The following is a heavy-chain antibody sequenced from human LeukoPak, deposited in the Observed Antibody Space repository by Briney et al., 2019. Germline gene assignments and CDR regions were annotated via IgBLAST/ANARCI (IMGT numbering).Heavy chain of an antibody. D-gene: IGHD3-10*01. Sequence: ASVKVSCKTSGYTFTDYDITWVRQAPGQGLEWMGRVSPYNGNTYYSQRFQGRVTISKDTSTGTAYMDLRNMRDDDTAMYYCARNGRVRRVVKDLFEYWGQGTLVAVSS. CDR2: VSPYNGNT. CDR3: ARNGRVRRVVKDLFEY. J-gene: IGHJ4*02. V-gene: IGHV1-18*01. CDR1: GYTFTDYD.